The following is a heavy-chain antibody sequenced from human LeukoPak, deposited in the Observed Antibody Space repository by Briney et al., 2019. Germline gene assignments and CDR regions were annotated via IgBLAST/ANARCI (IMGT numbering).Heavy chain of an antibody. CDR1: GFTFQTYA. Sequence: GGSLRLSCAASGFTFQTYAMHWVRQAPGKGLEWVSGITWNSGTIAYADSVKGRFTISRDNAKNSLHLQMDSLRVEDTALYYCVKVQKPFFDWLLVFDVWGQGTMVTVSS. D-gene: IGHD3-9*01. CDR2: ITWNSGTI. J-gene: IGHJ3*01. CDR3: VKVQKPFFDWLLVFDV. V-gene: IGHV3-9*01.